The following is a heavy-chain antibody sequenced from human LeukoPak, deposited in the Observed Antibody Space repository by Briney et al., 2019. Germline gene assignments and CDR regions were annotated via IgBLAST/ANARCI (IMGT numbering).Heavy chain of an antibody. CDR1: GGSFSGYY. Sequence: PSETLSLTCAVYGGSFSGYYWTWIRQTPGKGLEWIGEVKYTGSTNCNPSLKSRVTISVDMSKNQFFLMLSSVTAADTAVYYCAREGRLAAQITYSDYWGQGTLVTVSS. D-gene: IGHD6-25*01. J-gene: IGHJ4*02. CDR3: AREGRLAAQITYSDY. V-gene: IGHV4-34*01. CDR2: VKYTGST.